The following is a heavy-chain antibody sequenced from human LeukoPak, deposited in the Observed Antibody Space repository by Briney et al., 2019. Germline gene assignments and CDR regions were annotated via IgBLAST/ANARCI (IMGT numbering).Heavy chain of an antibody. V-gene: IGHV3-48*03. CDR3: ASSEGGSYSTQVNYFDY. D-gene: IGHD1-26*01. J-gene: IGHJ4*02. CDR1: GFTFSSYE. Sequence: GGSLRLSCAASGFTFSSYEMNWVRQAPGKGLEWVSYISSSGSTIYCADSVKGRFTISRDNAKNSLYLQMNSLRAEDTAVYYCASSEGGSYSTQVNYFDYWGQGTLVTVSS. CDR2: ISSSGSTI.